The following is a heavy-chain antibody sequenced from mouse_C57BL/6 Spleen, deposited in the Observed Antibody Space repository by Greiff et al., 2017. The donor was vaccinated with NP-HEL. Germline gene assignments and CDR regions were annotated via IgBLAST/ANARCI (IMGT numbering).Heavy chain of an antibody. V-gene: IGHV3-6*01. CDR1: GYSITSGYY. J-gene: IGHJ2*01. Sequence: DVKLQESGPGLVKPSQSLSLTCSVTGYSITSGYYWNWIRQFPGNKLEWMGYISYDGSNNYNPSLKNRISITRDTSKNQFFLKLNSVTTEDTATYYCARVYDGYSRGDFFFDYWGQGTTLTVSS. D-gene: IGHD2-3*01. CDR3: ARVYDGYSRGDFFFDY. CDR2: ISYDGSN.